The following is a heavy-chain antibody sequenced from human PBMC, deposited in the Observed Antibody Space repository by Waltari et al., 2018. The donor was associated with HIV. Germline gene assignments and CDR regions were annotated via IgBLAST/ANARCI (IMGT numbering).Heavy chain of an antibody. J-gene: IGHJ4*02. D-gene: IGHD2-21*01. CDR1: GFTFGVYA. V-gene: IGHV3-23*01. CDR2: ISATGATT. CDR3: ASHPVPYCGNRRCYGGF. Sequence: EVQLLESGGALVQPGGSLRLPCAGLGFTFGVYALSWVRQAPGKGLEWVSSISATGATTYYSDSVKGRFTISRDNSKNTLFVQMNSLLVEDTAIYYCASHPVPYCGNRRCYGGFWGQGTLVAVSP.